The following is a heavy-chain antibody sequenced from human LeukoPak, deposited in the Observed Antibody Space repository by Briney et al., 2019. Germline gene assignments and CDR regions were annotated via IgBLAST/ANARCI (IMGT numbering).Heavy chain of an antibody. Sequence: GGSLRLSCAASGFTFSTYSMNWVRQAPGKGLEWVSYISTSSSYIHYADSVNGRFTISRDNAKKSLFLQMNSLRAEDTAVYYCARGPSSWYDYFDYWGQGTLVTVSS. CDR3: ARGPSSWYDYFDY. CDR2: ISTSSSYI. CDR1: GFTFSTYS. V-gene: IGHV3-21*01. D-gene: IGHD6-13*01. J-gene: IGHJ4*02.